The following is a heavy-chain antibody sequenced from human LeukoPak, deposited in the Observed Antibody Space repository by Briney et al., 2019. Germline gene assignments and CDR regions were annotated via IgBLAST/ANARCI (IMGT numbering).Heavy chain of an antibody. J-gene: IGHJ4*02. V-gene: IGHV3-53*01. CDR1: GFTVSRNS. CDR3: GSVFEY. CDR2: IYSDNT. Sequence: GGSLRLSCTVSGFTVSRNSMSWVRQAPGKGLEWVSFIYSDNTHYSDSVKGRFTISRDNAKNTVYLQMNSLRVEDTAMYYCGSVFEYWSQGTLVTVSS.